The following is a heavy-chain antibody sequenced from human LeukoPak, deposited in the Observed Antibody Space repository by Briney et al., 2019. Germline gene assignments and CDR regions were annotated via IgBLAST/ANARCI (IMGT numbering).Heavy chain of an antibody. CDR2: IVVGSGNT. D-gene: IGHD3-22*01. CDR1: GFTFTISA. V-gene: IGHV1-58*01. J-gene: IGHJ4*02. CDR3: ATYLYDSSAKARDYFDY. Sequence: SVEVSCKASGFTFTISAVQWVRQARGQRLEWIGWIVVGSGNTNYAQKFQERVTITRDMSTSTAYMELSSLRSEDTAVYYCATYLYDSSAKARDYFDYWGQGTLVTVSS.